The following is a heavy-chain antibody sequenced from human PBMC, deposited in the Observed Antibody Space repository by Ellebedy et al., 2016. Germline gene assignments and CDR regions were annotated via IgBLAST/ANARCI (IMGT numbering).Heavy chain of an antibody. Sequence: SETLSLXXTVSGGSISSYYWSWIRQPPGKGLEWIGYIYYSGSTNYNPSLKSRVTISVDTSKNQFSLKLSSVTAADTAVYYCARVGGYCSSTSCYYYMDVWGKGTTVTVSS. V-gene: IGHV4-59*13. D-gene: IGHD2-2*01. CDR3: ARVGGYCSSTSCYYYMDV. J-gene: IGHJ6*03. CDR1: GGSISSYY. CDR2: IYYSGST.